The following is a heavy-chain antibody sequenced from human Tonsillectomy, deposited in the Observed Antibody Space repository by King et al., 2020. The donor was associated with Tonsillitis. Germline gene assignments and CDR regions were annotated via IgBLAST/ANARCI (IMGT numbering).Heavy chain of an antibody. CDR1: GFTFSSYG. J-gene: IGHJ4*02. Sequence: VQLVESGGGVVQPGRSLRLSCAASGFTFSSYGMHWVRQAPGKGLEWVAVISYDVSNEYYADSVKGRFTISRDNSKDTLYLQLNSLKPEDTAVYYCAKAALYISSSEPDYWGQGTLLTVSS. CDR3: AKAALYISSSEPDY. CDR2: ISYDVSNE. V-gene: IGHV3-30*18. D-gene: IGHD6-13*01.